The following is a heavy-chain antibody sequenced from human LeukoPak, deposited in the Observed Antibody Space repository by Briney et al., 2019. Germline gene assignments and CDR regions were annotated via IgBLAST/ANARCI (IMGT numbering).Heavy chain of an antibody. CDR2: ISAYNGNT. CDR3: ARTIAAAGAYYYYYGMDV. D-gene: IGHD6-13*01. CDR1: GYTFTSCG. V-gene: IGHV1-18*01. J-gene: IGHJ6*02. Sequence: ASVKVSCKASGYTFTSCGISWVRQAPGQGLEWMGWISAYNGNTNYAQKLQGRVTMTTDTSTSTAYMELRSLRSDDTAVYYCARTIAAAGAYYYYYGMDVWGQGTTVTVSS.